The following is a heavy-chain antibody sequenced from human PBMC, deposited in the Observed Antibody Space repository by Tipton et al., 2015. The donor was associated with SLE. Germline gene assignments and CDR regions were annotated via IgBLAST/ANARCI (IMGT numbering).Heavy chain of an antibody. J-gene: IGHJ4*02. Sequence: TLSLTCALSGGSFTGYHWSWFRQPPGKGLECIGEINHTEGTRYNPSLKSRVTMSLDSSTNQFSLKLSSVTAADTAVYYCAILTSLWRDSGSYGGDYWGQGTLVTVSS. CDR2: INHTEGT. V-gene: IGHV4-34*01. D-gene: IGHD1-26*01. CDR1: GGSFTGYH. CDR3: AILTSLWRDSGSYGGDY.